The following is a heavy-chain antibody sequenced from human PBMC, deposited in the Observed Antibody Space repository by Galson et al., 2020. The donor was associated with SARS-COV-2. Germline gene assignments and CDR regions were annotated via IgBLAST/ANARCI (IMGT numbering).Heavy chain of an antibody. D-gene: IGHD3-3*01. CDR3: ARVPRINVFGGRLKGYFYGMDV. Sequence: SETLSLTCAVYGGSFNGYYWTWIRQAPGKGLEWIGEIANGGSTKYNPSLKSRLYMSVEPSKNQFSLKLYSVTAADTAVYYCARVPRINVFGGRLKGYFYGMDVWGQGTTGTVSS. CDR2: IANGGST. V-gene: IGHV4-34*01. CDR1: GGSFNGYY. J-gene: IGHJ6*02.